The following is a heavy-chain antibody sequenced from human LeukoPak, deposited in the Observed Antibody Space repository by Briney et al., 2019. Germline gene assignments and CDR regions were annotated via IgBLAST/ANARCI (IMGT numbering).Heavy chain of an antibody. Sequence: ASVMVSCKVSGYTLTELSMHWVRQAPGKGLEWMGCFDPEDGETIYAQKFQGRVTMTEDTSTDTAYMELSSLRSEDTAVYYCAIGIEGQQLVGTRYYYYGMDVWGQGTTVTVSS. CDR1: GYTLTELS. D-gene: IGHD6-13*01. CDR3: AIGIEGQQLVGTRYYYYGMDV. CDR2: FDPEDGET. V-gene: IGHV1-24*01. J-gene: IGHJ6*02.